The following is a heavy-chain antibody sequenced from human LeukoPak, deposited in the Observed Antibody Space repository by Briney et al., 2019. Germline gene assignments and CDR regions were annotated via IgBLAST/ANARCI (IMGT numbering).Heavy chain of an antibody. CDR1: GGSVSSGSYY. CDR3: AGGGFWSGYPYDY. Sequence: SETLSLTCTVSGGSVSSGSYYWSWIRQPPGKGLEWIGYIYYSGSTNYNPSLKSRVTISVDTSKNQFSLKLSSVTAVDTAVYYCAGGGFWSGYPYDYWGQGTLVTVSS. J-gene: IGHJ4*02. V-gene: IGHV4-61*01. D-gene: IGHD3-3*01. CDR2: IYYSGST.